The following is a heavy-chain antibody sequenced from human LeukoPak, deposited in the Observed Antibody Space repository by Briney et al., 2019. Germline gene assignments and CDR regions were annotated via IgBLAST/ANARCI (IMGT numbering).Heavy chain of an antibody. CDR2: IYYSGST. J-gene: IGHJ4*02. Sequence: PSETLSLTCTVSGGSIISSSYYWGWIRQPPGKGLEWIGSIYYSGSTYYNPSLKSRVTISVDTSKNQFSLKLSSVTAADTAVYYCATPSGSSDYWGQGTLVTVSS. CDR3: ATPSGSSDY. D-gene: IGHD1-26*01. CDR1: GGSIISSSYY. V-gene: IGHV4-39*01.